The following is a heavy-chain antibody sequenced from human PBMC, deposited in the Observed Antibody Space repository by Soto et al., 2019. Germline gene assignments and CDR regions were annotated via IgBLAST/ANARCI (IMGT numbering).Heavy chain of an antibody. CDR1: GGSISSYY. CDR2: IYYSGST. V-gene: IGHV4-59*01. J-gene: IGHJ4*02. Sequence: SETLSLTCTVSGGSISSYYWSWIRQPPGKGLEWIGYIYYSGSTNYNPSLKSRVTISVDTSKNQFSLKLSSVTAADTAVYYCARGPLSSSWYWYFDYWGQGTLVTVSS. D-gene: IGHD6-13*01. CDR3: ARGPLSSSWYWYFDY.